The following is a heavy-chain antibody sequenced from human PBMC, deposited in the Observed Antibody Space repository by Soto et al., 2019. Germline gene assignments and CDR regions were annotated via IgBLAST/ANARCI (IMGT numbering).Heavy chain of an antibody. Sequence: SVKVSCKASGYTFTSYGISWVRQAPGQGLEWMGGIIPIFGTANYAQKFQGRVTITADESTSTAYMELSSLRSEDTAVYYCARQARMATEYYFDYWGQGTLVTV. J-gene: IGHJ4*02. CDR3: ARQARMATEYYFDY. CDR2: IIPIFGTA. CDR1: GYTFTSYG. V-gene: IGHV1-69*13. D-gene: IGHD5-12*01.